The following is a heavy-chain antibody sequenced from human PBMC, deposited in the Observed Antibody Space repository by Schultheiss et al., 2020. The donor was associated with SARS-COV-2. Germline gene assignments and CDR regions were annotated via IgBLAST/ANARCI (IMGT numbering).Heavy chain of an antibody. Sequence: GGSLRLSCGVSGFTCRDYAMSWVRQAPGKGLEWVSTLGGRGGPTFYADSVKGRFTISRDDSNNTLFLQMDSLGAEDTAMYFCARDQSVPDYGSIIHHFDEWGHGTVVTVSS. J-gene: IGHJ4*01. D-gene: IGHD4-17*01. CDR1: GFTCRDYA. CDR3: ARDQSVPDYGSIIHHFDE. CDR2: LGGRGGPT. V-gene: IGHV3-23*01.